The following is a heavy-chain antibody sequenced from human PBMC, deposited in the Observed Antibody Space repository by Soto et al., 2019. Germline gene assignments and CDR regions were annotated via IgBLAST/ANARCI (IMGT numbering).Heavy chain of an antibody. CDR2: IYYSGST. V-gene: IGHV4-31*03. CDR1: GGSISSGCYY. Sequence: QVQLQESGPGLVKPSQTLSLTCTVSGGSISSGCYYWNWIRQHPGKGLELIGYIYYSGSTYYNPSIKSRVTISVDTSKNQFSLKLSSVTAAYTAVYYCARSIDSWGQGTLVTVSS. J-gene: IGHJ5*01. CDR3: ARSIDS.